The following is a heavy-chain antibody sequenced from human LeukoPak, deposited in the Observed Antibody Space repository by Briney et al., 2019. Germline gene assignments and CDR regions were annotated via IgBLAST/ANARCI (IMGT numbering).Heavy chain of an antibody. D-gene: IGHD6-19*01. Sequence: AASVKVSCKASGGTFSSYAISWVRQAPGQGLEWMGGIIPIFGTANYAQKFQGRVTMTRDTSISTAYMELSRLRSDDTAVYYCARGRPGIAVAGTIGDYWGQGTLVTVSS. J-gene: IGHJ4*02. CDR3: ARGRPGIAVAGTIGDY. CDR2: IIPIFGTA. CDR1: GGTFSSYA. V-gene: IGHV1-69*05.